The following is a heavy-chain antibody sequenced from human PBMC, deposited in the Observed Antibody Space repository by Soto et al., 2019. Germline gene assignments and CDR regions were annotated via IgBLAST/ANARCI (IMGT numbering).Heavy chain of an antibody. Sequence: QVQVVQSGAEVKKPGSSVKVSCEASGGTFSSYPINWVRQAPGQVLEWMGGIIPFFGTSNYAQKFQGKVTITADDSRSTAYTELRSLRSRDTGFYYCARVRHMTNYGIAVRGQGTTGTVAS. CDR3: ARVRHMTNYGIAV. J-gene: IGHJ6*02. CDR1: GGTFSSYP. V-gene: IGHV1-69*01. D-gene: IGHD2-21*01. CDR2: IIPFFGTS.